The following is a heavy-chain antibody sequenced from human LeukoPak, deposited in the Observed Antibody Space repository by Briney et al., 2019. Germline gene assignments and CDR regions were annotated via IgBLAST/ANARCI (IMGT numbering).Heavy chain of an antibody. CDR1: GFTFSNYA. J-gene: IGHJ5*02. V-gene: IGHV3-23*01. CDR3: AKAVNGVVARDWFDP. Sequence: GGSLRLSCAASGFTFSNYAMSWVRQAPGKGLEWVSAISGSGGNTYYADSVKGRFTISRDNSKNTLYLQMNSLSAEDTAVYYCAKAVNGVVARDWFDPWGQGTLVTVSS. CDR2: ISGSGGNT. D-gene: IGHD2-15*01.